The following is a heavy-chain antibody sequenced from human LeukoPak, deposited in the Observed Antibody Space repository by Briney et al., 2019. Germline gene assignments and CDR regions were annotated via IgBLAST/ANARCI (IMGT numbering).Heavy chain of an antibody. CDR3: ARAGDSSGYSDY. D-gene: IGHD3-22*01. CDR1: GGSFSGYY. Sequence: SETLSLTCAVYGGSFSGYYWSWIRQPPGKGLEWIGEINHRGRTNYNPSLKSRVTISVDTSKNQFSLKRSSVTAADTAVYYCARAGDSSGYSDYWGQGTLVTVSS. CDR2: INHRGRT. J-gene: IGHJ4*02. V-gene: IGHV4-34*01.